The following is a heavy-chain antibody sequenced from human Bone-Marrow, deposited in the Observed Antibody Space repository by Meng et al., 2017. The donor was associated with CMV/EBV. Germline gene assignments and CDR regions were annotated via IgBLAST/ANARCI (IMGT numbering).Heavy chain of an antibody. CDR3: VRGAGSCTSTTCSLGY. Sequence: ASVKVSCKASGYTFTNSDINWVRQATGQGLEWMGWMNPNSGNTGYAQKFQGRVTMTRNTSISTAYMELNSLRSEDTAVYYCVRGAGSCTSTTCSLGYWGQGTLVTFPS. J-gene: IGHJ4*02. V-gene: IGHV1-8*01. CDR1: GYTFTNSD. CDR2: MNPNSGNT. D-gene: IGHD2-2*01.